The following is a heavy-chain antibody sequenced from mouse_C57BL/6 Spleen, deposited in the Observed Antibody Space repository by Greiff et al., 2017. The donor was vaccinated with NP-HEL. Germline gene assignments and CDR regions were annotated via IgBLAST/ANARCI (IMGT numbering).Heavy chain of an antibody. Sequence: DVQLQESEGGLVQPGSSMKLSCTASGFTFSDYYMAWVRQVPEKGLEWVANINYDGSSTYYLDSLKSRFIISRDNAKNILYLQMSSLKSEDTATYYCARDGYYFDYWGQGTTLTVSS. CDR3: ARDGYYFDY. V-gene: IGHV5-16*01. J-gene: IGHJ2*01. CDR2: INYDGSST. CDR1: GFTFSDYY.